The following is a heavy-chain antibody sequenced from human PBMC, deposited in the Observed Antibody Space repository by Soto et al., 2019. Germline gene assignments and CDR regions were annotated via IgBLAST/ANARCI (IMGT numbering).Heavy chain of an antibody. CDR3: ARGGAYYDSSGYPFDY. V-gene: IGHV1-18*04. CDR1: CYTFTSYG. CDR2: ISAYNGNT. Sequence: GGSVKVSCKASCYTFTSYGISWVRQAPGQGLEWMGWISAYNGNTNYAQKLQGRVTMTTDTSTSTAYMELRSLRSDDTAVYYCARGGAYYDSSGYPFDYWGPGTLVTVSS. D-gene: IGHD3-22*01. J-gene: IGHJ4*02.